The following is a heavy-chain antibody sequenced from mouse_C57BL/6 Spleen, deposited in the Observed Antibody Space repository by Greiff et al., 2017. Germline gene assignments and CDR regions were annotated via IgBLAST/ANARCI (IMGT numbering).Heavy chain of an antibody. J-gene: IGHJ2*01. Sequence: EVQLQESGPELVKPGDSVKISCKASGYSFTGYFMNWVMQSHGKSLEWIGRINPYNGDTFYNQKFKGKATLTVDKSSSTAHMELRSLTSEDSAVYYCARRDGSSYVNFDYWGQGTTLTVSS. V-gene: IGHV1-20*01. CDR1: GYSFTGYF. D-gene: IGHD1-1*01. CDR2: INPYNGDT. CDR3: ARRDGSSYVNFDY.